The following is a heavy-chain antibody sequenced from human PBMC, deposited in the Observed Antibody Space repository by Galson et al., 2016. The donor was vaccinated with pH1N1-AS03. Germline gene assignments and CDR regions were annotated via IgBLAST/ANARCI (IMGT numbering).Heavy chain of an antibody. D-gene: IGHD2-15*01. Sequence: SVKVSCKASGYTFSTYGDSWVRQAPGQGLEWMGWISGYDDDTNYAQNVAGRVTMTTDKSTSTVYMELRSLRSDDTAVYYCARDRGFRPDTFDIWGQGTWVTVSS. V-gene: IGHV1-18*04. J-gene: IGHJ3*02. CDR3: ARDRGFRPDTFDI. CDR2: ISGYDDDT. CDR1: GYTFSTYG.